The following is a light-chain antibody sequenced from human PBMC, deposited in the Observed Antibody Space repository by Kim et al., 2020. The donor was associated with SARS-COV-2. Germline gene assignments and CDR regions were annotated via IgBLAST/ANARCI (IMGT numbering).Light chain of an antibody. V-gene: IGKV3-20*01. CDR1: QSISCSY. CDR2: AAS. Sequence: PVDKATLSCSASQSISCSYLAWYQQKPGQPPRLLIYAASSRAAGIPDRFSGSGSGTDFTLTISRLEPEDFAVYYCQQYVSSPRTFGQGTKVDIK. CDR3: QQYVSSPRT. J-gene: IGKJ1*01.